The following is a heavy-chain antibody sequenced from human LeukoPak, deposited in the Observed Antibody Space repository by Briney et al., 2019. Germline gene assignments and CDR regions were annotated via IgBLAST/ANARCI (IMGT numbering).Heavy chain of an antibody. D-gene: IGHD2-2*01. V-gene: IGHV3-30*18. J-gene: IGHJ4*02. CDR2: ISHDGVNK. CDR3: AKGGYCSATRCYVGKGMDD. CDR1: GFTFDTYG. Sequence: GGSLRLSCAASGFTFDTYGMHWLRQAPGRGLEWVAVISHDGVNKYYPDSVKVLFIISRDNSNNTFSLQLNILRAEDTAAYYCAKGGYCSATRCYVGKGMDDWGQGTLVTVSS.